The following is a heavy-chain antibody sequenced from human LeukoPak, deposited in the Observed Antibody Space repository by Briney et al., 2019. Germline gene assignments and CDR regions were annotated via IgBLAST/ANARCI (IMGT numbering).Heavy chain of an antibody. D-gene: IGHD6-19*01. CDR1: GFIFNNYA. V-gene: IGHV3-23*01. Sequence: GGSLRLSCVASGFIFNNYAMSWVRQAPGKGLEWVSTISGNGVDTYYADSVRGRFTISRDNPKNTLYLQMNSLRVEDTAVYYCAKLYSSGRYYFDYWGQGTLVTVSS. CDR2: ISGNGVDT. J-gene: IGHJ4*02. CDR3: AKLYSSGRYYFDY.